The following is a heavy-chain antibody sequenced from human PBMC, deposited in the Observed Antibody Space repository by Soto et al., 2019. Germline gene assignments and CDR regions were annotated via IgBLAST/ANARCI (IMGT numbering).Heavy chain of an antibody. CDR3: AHRVLRTVFGLVTKTAIYFVF. V-gene: IGHV2-5*02. CDR2: IYWDDDK. D-gene: IGHD3-3*01. J-gene: IGHJ4*02. Sequence: QITLNESGPTVVRPTETLTLTCRFSGFSLTTSGVGVGWISQSPGKAPEWLALIYWDDDKRYSASLKSRLTNAKDTAKNQVVLTVSDLDPTDTATYYCAHRVLRTVFGLVTKTAIYFVFWGQGTPVAVSS. CDR1: GFSLTTSGVG.